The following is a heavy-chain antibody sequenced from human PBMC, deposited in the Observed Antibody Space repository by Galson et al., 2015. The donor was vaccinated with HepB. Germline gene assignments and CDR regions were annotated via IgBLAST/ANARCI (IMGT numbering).Heavy chain of an antibody. CDR2: IIPILGIA. J-gene: IGHJ4*02. V-gene: IGHV1-69*02. D-gene: IGHD4-17*01. CDR3: ARGPVYGDYAPVAY. Sequence: SVKVSCKASGGTFSSYTISWVRQAPGQGLEWMGRIIPILGIANYAQKFQGRVTITADKSTSTAYMELSSLRSEDTAVYYCARGPVYGDYAPVAYWGQGTLVTVSS. CDR1: GGTFSSYT.